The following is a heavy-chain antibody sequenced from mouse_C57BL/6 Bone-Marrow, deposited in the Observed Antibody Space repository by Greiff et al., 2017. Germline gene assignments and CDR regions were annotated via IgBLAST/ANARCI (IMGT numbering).Heavy chain of an antibody. V-gene: IGHV1-80*01. J-gene: IGHJ2*01. CDR2: IYPGDGDT. CDR1: GYAFSSYW. D-gene: IGHD1-1*01. CDR3: ARVGNYYGSSYEEY. Sequence: VQLQQSGAELVKPGASVKISCKASGYAFSSYWMNWVKQRPGKGLAWIGQIYPGDGDTNYNGKFKGKATLTADKSSSTAYMQLSSLTSEDSAVYFCARVGNYYGSSYEEYWGQGTTLTVSS.